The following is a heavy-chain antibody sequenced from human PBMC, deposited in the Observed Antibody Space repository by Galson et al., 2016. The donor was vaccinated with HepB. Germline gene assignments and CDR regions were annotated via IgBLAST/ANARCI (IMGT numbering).Heavy chain of an antibody. CDR1: GGSIMGYF. CDR2: VSYDGKT. V-gene: IGHV4-59*01. J-gene: IGHJ6*02. Sequence: ETLSLTCTLSGGSIMGYFWNWIRQAPEKRPEWIGFVSYDGKTSHNPSLQSRVTISLDRSNNQFSLRLTSMMPADTAVYYCVRDVPWERYSLDVWSAGTTVIVAS. D-gene: IGHD1-26*01. CDR3: VRDVPWERYSLDV.